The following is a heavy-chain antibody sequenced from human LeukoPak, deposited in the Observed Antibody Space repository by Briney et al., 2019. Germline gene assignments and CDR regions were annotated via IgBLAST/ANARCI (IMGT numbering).Heavy chain of an antibody. J-gene: IGHJ4*02. CDR3: ARSRIKGGDFDY. CDR2: IYYSGST. D-gene: IGHD3-16*01. Sequence: SETLSLTCTVSGGSISSYYWSWIRLPPGKGLEWIGYIYYSGSTNYNPSLKSRVTISVDTSKNQFSLKLSSVTAADTAVYYCARSRIKGGDFDYWGQGTLVTVSS. V-gene: IGHV4-59*08. CDR1: GGSISSYY.